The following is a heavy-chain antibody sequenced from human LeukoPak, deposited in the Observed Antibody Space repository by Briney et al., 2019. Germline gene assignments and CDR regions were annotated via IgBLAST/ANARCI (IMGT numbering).Heavy chain of an antibody. J-gene: IGHJ3*02. V-gene: IGHV4-59*01. Sequence: PSETLSLTCTVSGGSISSYYWSWIRQPPGKGLEWIGYIYYSGSTNYNPSLKSRVTISVDTSKNQFSLKLSSVTAADTAVYYCARDARGSSWTPHDAFDIWSQGTMVTVSS. CDR3: ARDARGSSWTPHDAFDI. CDR1: GGSISSYY. CDR2: IYYSGST. D-gene: IGHD6-13*01.